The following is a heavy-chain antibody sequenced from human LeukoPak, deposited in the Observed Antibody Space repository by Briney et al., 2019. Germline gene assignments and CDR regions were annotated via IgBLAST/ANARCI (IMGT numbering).Heavy chain of an antibody. Sequence: SETLSLTCTVSGGSISTSSYYWGWIRQPPGKGQEWIGSIYYSGSTYYNPPLKSRVTISVDTSKNQFSLKLSSVTAADTAGYYCARHYSSSGEWFDPWGQGILVTVSS. CDR1: GGSISTSSYY. D-gene: IGHD6-13*01. J-gene: IGHJ5*02. V-gene: IGHV4-39*01. CDR2: IYYSGST. CDR3: ARHYSSSGEWFDP.